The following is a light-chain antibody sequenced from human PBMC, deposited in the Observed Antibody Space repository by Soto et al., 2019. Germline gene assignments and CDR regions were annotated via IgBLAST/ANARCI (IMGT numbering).Light chain of an antibody. CDR1: QTISSW. J-gene: IGKJ1*01. V-gene: IGKV1-5*03. CDR3: QHYNSYSEA. Sequence: IQMPQSPASLSASLGDRFAITGLASQTISSWLAWYQQKPGKAPKLLIYKASTLKSGVPSRFSGSGSGTEFTLTISSLQPDDFATYYCQHYNSYSEAFGQGTKVDIK. CDR2: KAS.